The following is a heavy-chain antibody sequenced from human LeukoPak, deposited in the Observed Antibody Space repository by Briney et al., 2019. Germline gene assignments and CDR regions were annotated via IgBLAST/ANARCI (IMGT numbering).Heavy chain of an antibody. CDR3: AKGWDYYDSSGSYFDY. V-gene: IGHV3-43*02. CDR2: ISGDGGST. CDR1: GFTFDDYA. D-gene: IGHD3-22*01. J-gene: IGHJ4*02. Sequence: PGGSLRLSCAASGFTFDDYAMHWVRQAPGKGLEWVSLISGDGGSTYYADSVKGRFTISRDNSKNSLYLHMNSLRTEDTALYYCAKGWDYYDSSGSYFDYWGQGTLVTVSS.